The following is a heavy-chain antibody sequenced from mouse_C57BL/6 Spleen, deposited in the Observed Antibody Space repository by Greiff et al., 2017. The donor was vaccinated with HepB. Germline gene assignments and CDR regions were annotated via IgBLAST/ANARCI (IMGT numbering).Heavy chain of an antibody. Sequence: QVQLQQSGPGLVAPSQSLSITCTVSGFSLTSYGVHWVRQPPGKGLEWLVVIWSDGSTTYNSALKSRLSISKDNSKSQVFLKMNSLQTDDTAMYYCARTRDYDPHYYAMDYWGQGTSVTVSS. J-gene: IGHJ4*01. CDR1: GFSLTSYG. V-gene: IGHV2-6*03. CDR3: ARTRDYDPHYYAMDY. D-gene: IGHD2-4*01. CDR2: IWSDGST.